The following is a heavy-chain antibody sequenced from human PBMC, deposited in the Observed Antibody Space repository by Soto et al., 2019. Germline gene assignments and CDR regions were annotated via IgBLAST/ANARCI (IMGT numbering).Heavy chain of an antibody. CDR2: IVPIYRTA. D-gene: IGHD6-13*01. CDR3: ARDSGAKLSSS. J-gene: IGHJ4*02. Sequence: SVKVSCKASGGTFSSYRINWVRQAPGQGLEWVGGIVPIYRTADYAQKFQGRVTITADESARTAYLELRSLKSQDTAVYYCARDSGAKLSSSWGQGTLVTVSS. V-gene: IGHV1-69*13. CDR1: GGTFSSYR.